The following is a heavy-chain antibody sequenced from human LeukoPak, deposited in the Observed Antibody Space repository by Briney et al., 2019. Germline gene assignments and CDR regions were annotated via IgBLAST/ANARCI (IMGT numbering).Heavy chain of an antibody. CDR1: GFTFSSYW. Sequence: GSLRLSCAASGFTFSSYWMSWIRQPPGKGLEWIGSIYYSGSTYYNPSLKSRVTTSVDTSKNQFSLELSSVTAADTAVYYCARRTSIAARYYYYYYMDVWGKGTTVTVSS. V-gene: IGHV4-39*01. CDR3: ARRTSIAARYYYYYYMDV. D-gene: IGHD6-6*01. CDR2: IYYSGST. J-gene: IGHJ6*03.